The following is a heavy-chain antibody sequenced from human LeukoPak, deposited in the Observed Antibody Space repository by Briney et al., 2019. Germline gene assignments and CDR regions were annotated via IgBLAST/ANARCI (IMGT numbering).Heavy chain of an antibody. Sequence: GGSLRLSCAASGVTVSGNYMSWVRQAPGKGLEWVSVIYRTDFTYYADSVKGRFTISRDDSENTVFLQMDSLRAEDTATYYCASAPGGSYPVPRYYHMDVWGKGTTVTVSS. CDR3: ASAPGGSYPVPRYYHMDV. V-gene: IGHV3-53*01. J-gene: IGHJ6*03. CDR2: IYRTDFT. CDR1: GVTVSGNY. D-gene: IGHD3-3*01.